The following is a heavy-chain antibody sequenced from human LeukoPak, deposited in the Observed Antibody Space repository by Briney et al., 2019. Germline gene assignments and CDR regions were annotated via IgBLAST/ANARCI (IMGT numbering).Heavy chain of an antibody. D-gene: IGHD1-26*01. CDR3: GRNGLKLVGASKIYFDN. CDR1: GGSISNNY. J-gene: IGHJ4*02. Sequence: PSETLSLTCAVSGGSISNNYWSWIRQSPGKGLEWIGYIYSSGSTDYNPSLKSRVTLSVNTSKNQFSLKLSSGTAADTAVYYCGRNGLKLVGASKIYFDNWGQGTLVTVSS. V-gene: IGHV4-4*09. CDR2: IYSSGST.